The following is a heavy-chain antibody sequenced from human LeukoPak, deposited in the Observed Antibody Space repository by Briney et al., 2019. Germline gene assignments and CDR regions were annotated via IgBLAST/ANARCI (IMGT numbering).Heavy chain of an antibody. Sequence: ASVKVSCKASGYTFTGYYMHWVRQAPGQGLEWMGGIIPIFGTANYAQKFQGRVTITADKSTRTAYMELSSLRSEDTAVYYCARGGYGAAFDPWGQGTLVTVSS. CDR1: GYTFTGYY. CDR2: IIPIFGTA. CDR3: ARGGYGAAFDP. J-gene: IGHJ5*02. V-gene: IGHV1-69*06. D-gene: IGHD4-17*01.